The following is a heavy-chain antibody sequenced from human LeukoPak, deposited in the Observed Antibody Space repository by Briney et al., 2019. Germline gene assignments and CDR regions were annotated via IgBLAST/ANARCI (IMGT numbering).Heavy chain of an antibody. D-gene: IGHD2-2*01. CDR3: AHGAMYQLDY. CDR1: GFSFSSHG. J-gene: IGHJ4*02. Sequence: GGSLRLSCAASGFSFSSHGMSWVRQAPGKGLEWVSGIIGGAGSTYYADSVKGRFTISGDNSKNTLFLQMNSLRAEDTAVYYCAHGAMYQLDYWGQGTLVAVSS. CDR2: IIGGAGST. V-gene: IGHV3-23*01.